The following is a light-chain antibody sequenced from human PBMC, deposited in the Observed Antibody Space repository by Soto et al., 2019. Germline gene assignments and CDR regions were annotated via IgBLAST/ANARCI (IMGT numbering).Light chain of an antibody. V-gene: IGKV3-15*01. J-gene: IGKJ1*01. CDR2: GAS. CDR1: QSVSSN. CDR3: QQYNNWPPWT. Sequence: EVVITQSPATLSVSQGERALLSCRASQSVSSNLAWYQQKPGQAPRLLIYGASTRATGIPARFSGSGSGTEFTLTISSLQSEDFAVYYCQQYNNWPPWTFGQGTKVDIK.